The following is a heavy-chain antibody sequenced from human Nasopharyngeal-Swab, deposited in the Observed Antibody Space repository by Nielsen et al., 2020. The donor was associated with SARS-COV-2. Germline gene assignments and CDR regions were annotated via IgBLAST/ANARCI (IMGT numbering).Heavy chain of an antibody. V-gene: IGHV3-33*03. CDR3: VKDEHSFHIGPLDY. Sequence: GASLQISCAASGFAFGSYGVHWVRQAPGRGLEWVAVIWYDASKIYYADSVKGRFTISRDNSKNTLFLEMNGLRPEDSAMYYCVKDEHSFHIGPLDYWGQGALVTVSS. D-gene: IGHD5-18*01. CDR2: IWYDASKI. J-gene: IGHJ4*02. CDR1: GFAFGSYG.